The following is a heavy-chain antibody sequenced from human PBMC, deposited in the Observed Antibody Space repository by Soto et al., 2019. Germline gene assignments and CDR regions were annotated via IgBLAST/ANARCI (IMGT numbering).Heavy chain of an antibody. CDR1: GLTFSNYA. CDR2: ISGGGLST. D-gene: IGHD2-21*02. J-gene: IGHJ2*01. V-gene: IGHV3-23*01. CDR3: AITPNCGRDCSADSYWFFDL. Sequence: EVQLLESGGNLVQPGGSLRLSCAASGLTFSNYAMSWVHQAPGKGLEWVSAISGGGLSTYYADSVKGRFTISRDNSRNTLFLQMSALRAEDTAVYYWAITPNCGRDCSADSYWFFDLWGRGTLVTVSS.